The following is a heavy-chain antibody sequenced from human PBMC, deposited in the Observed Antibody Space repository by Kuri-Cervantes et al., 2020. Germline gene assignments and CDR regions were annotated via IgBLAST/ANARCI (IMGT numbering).Heavy chain of an antibody. V-gene: IGHV4-4*02. CDR1: GGSISSSNW. D-gene: IGHD4-17*01. Sequence: SETLSLTCAVSGGSISSSNWWSWVRQPPGKGLEWIGEIYHSGSTNYNPSLKSRATISADTSKNQFSLKLTSVTAADTAVYYCTRDHGDYEIDSWGQGTLVTVSS. CDR2: IYHSGST. J-gene: IGHJ5*01. CDR3: TRDHGDYEIDS.